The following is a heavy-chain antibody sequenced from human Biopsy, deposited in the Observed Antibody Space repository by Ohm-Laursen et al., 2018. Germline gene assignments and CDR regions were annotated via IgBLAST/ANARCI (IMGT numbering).Heavy chain of an antibody. D-gene: IGHD3-22*01. CDR3: AREGDDSSGYTPHYFDY. CDR1: GFIFSYCG. V-gene: IGHV3-33*08. J-gene: IGHJ4*02. CDR2: IWYDGSNK. Sequence: SLRLSCAASGFIFSYCGMHWVRQAPGKGLEWVAVIWYDGSNKYYADSVKGRFTISRDGPKNTLYLQMNSLRAEDTAVYYCAREGDDSSGYTPHYFDYWGQGTLVTVSS.